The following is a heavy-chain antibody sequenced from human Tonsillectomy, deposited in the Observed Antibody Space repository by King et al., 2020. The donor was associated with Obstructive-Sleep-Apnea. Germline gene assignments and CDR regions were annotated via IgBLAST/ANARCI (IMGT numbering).Heavy chain of an antibody. CDR3: AREATFVEAAATVWFDC. D-gene: IGHD2-15*01. V-gene: IGHV3-11*06. CDR2: ITNGGSFT. J-gene: IGHJ4*02. CDR1: GFNFRDYD. Sequence: VQLVESGGGLVKPGGSLRLSCAASGFNFRDYDMTWIRQAPGKGLEWVSYITNGGSFTNYADDVRGRFTISRDNTKNSMYLQMNSLRAEDTAVYYCAREATFVEAAATVWFDCWGQGILVTVSS.